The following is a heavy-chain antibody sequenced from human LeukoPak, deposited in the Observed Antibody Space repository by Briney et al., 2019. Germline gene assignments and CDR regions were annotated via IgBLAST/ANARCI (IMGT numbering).Heavy chain of an antibody. J-gene: IGHJ4*02. Sequence: PSETLSLTCTVSGGSIRSYYWSWIRQPPGKGLEWIGYIYYSGSTNYNPSLKSRVTMSVDTSKNHFPLKLSSVTAADTAVYYCARRLNGDYFDYWGQGTLVTVSS. D-gene: IGHD4-17*01. CDR1: GGSIRSYY. V-gene: IGHV4-59*01. CDR2: IYYSGST. CDR3: ARRLNGDYFDY.